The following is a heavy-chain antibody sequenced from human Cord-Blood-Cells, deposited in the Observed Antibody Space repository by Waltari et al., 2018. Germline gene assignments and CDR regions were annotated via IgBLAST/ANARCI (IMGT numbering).Heavy chain of an antibody. CDR2: IIPSFGTA. Sequence: QVQLVQSGAEVKKPGSSVKVSCKASGGTFSSYAISWVRQAPGQGLVWMGVIIPSFGTANYPQKFQGRVTITADESTSTAYMELSSLRSEDTAVYYCARVGSIAATTNWFDPWGQGTLVTVSS. D-gene: IGHD6-13*01. V-gene: IGHV1-69*01. CDR1: GGTFSSYA. CDR3: ARVGSIAATTNWFDP. J-gene: IGHJ5*02.